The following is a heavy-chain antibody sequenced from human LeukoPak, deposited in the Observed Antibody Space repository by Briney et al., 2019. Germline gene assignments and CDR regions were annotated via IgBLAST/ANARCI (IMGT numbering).Heavy chain of an antibody. V-gene: IGHV4-39*07. CDR1: GGSISSSCYF. CDR3: ARGLTRYSGSWPSFDY. Sequence: PSETLSLTCTVSGGSISSSCYFWGWIRQPPGKGLEWIRRIYCSGSTYYNPSLQSRVTLSVDTAQNHFSPKLPHVTAPDPAVCYGARGLTRYSGSWPSFDYWGQETLVTVSS. J-gene: IGHJ4*02. CDR2: IYCSGST. D-gene: IGHD6-13*01.